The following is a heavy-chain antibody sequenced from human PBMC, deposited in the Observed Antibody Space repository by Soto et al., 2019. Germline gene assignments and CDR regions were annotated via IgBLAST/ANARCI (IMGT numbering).Heavy chain of an antibody. CDR2: IIPILGIA. CDR1: GGTFSSYT. CDR3: ASPCSSTSCPRHHIDAFDI. V-gene: IGHV1-69*02. Sequence: QVQLVQSGAEVKKPGSSVKVSCKASGGTFSSYTISWVRQAPGQGLEWMGRIIPILGIANYAQKFQGRVTITADKSTSTAYMELSSLRSEDTAVYYCASPCSSTSCPRHHIDAFDIWGQGTMVTVSS. J-gene: IGHJ3*02. D-gene: IGHD2-2*01.